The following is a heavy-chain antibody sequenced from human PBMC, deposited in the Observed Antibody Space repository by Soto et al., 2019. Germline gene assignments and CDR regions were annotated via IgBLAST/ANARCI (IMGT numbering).Heavy chain of an antibody. CDR2: IWYDGSNK. CDR1: GFTFSGYG. J-gene: IGHJ6*02. CDR3: ARDQVAARGSRYYGMDV. Sequence: PGGSLRLSCAASGFTFSGYGMHWVRQAPGKGLEWVAVIWYDGSNKYYADSVKGRFTISRDNSKNTLYLQMNSLRAEDTAVYYCARDQVAARGSRYYGMDVWGQGTTVTVSS. V-gene: IGHV3-33*01. D-gene: IGHD6-6*01.